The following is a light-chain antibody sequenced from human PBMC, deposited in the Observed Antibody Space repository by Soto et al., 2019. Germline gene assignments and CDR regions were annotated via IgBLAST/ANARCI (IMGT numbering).Light chain of an antibody. CDR3: QQYGSSPWT. CDR2: DAS. J-gene: IGKJ1*01. Sequence: EMVLTQSPGTLSLSPGERATLSCRASRSVSSSFLAWYQQKPGQAPRLLIYDASSRATGIPDRFSGSGSGTDFTLTISRLEPEDFAVYFCQQYGSSPWTFGQGTKVDIK. V-gene: IGKV3-20*01. CDR1: RSVSSSF.